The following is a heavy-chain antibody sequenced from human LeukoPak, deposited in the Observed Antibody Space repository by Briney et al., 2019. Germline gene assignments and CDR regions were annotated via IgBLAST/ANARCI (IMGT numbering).Heavy chain of an antibody. Sequence: PGGSLRLSCAASGFTFSSYAMSWVRQAPGKGLEWVSSISGSGGCTYYADSVKGRFTISRDNSKNTLYLQMNSLTAEDTALYYCARSKGYYYYYYMDVWGKGTTVTVSS. CDR2: ISGSGGCT. J-gene: IGHJ6*03. CDR3: ARSKGYYYYYYMDV. CDR1: GFTFSSYA. V-gene: IGHV3-23*01.